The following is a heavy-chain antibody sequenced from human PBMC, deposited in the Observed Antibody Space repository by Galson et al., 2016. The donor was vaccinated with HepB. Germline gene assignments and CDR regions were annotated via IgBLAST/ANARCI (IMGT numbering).Heavy chain of an antibody. Sequence: SLRLSCAASGFTFSTYAMSWVRRAPGKGLEWVSAISGSGVNAHYADSVKGRFTISRDNAKNSMYLQMNSLRAEDTAVYYCARKGGIYSPWGYWGQGTLVTVSS. V-gene: IGHV3-23*01. CDR3: ARKGGIYSPWGY. CDR2: ISGSGVNA. J-gene: IGHJ4*02. D-gene: IGHD3-10*01. CDR1: GFTFSTYA.